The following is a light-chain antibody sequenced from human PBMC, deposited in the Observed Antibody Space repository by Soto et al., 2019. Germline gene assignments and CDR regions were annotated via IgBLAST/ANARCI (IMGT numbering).Light chain of an antibody. J-gene: IGKJ4*01. Sequence: EIVMTQSPVTLSASPGEPATLSCRASQSVSSHLAWYQQKPGQAPRLLIYEASTRATGIPARVRGGGSGIEFTLTISSLQSEDFAVYYCQQYNKWPLTFAGGTKVESK. CDR1: QSVSSH. V-gene: IGKV3-15*01. CDR3: QQYNKWPLT. CDR2: EAS.